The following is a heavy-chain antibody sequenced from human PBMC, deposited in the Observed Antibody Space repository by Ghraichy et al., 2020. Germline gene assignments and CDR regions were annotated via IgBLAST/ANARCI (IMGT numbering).Heavy chain of an antibody. J-gene: IGHJ4*02. CDR3: AREAYSSSPFDY. D-gene: IGHD6-6*01. V-gene: IGHV3-53*01. CDR1: GFTVSSNY. CDR2: IYSGGST. Sequence: GGSLRLSCAASGFTVSSNYMSWVRQAPGKGLEWVSVIYSGGSTYYADSVKGRFTISRDNSKNTLYLQMNSLRAEDTAVYYCAREAYSSSPFDYWGQGTLVTVSS.